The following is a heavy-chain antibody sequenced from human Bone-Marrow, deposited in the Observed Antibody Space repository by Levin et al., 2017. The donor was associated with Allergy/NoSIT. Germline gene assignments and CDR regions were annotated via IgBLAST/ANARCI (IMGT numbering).Heavy chain of an antibody. D-gene: IGHD1-26*01. CDR1: GFTFSSYA. CDR3: ARDRIVGATPGDYYYYGMDV. Sequence: GGSLRLSCAASGFTFSSYAMHWVRQAPGKGLEWVAVISYDGSNKYYADSVKGRFTISRDNSKNTLYLQMNSLRAEDTAVYYCARDRIVGATPGDYYYYGMDVWGQGTTVTVSS. CDR2: ISYDGSNK. V-gene: IGHV3-30-3*01. J-gene: IGHJ6*02.